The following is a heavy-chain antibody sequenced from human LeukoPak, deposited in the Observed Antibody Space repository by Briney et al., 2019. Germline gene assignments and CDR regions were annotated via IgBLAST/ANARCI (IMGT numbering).Heavy chain of an antibody. D-gene: IGHD3-22*01. CDR1: GYTFTRYY. J-gene: IGHJ5*02. CDR3: ARDITMIVVAEKWFDP. Sequence: ASVKVSCKASGYTFTRYYMHWVRQAPGQGLEWMGIINPNGGSTSYAQKFQGRVTMTRDTSTSTVYMELSSLRSEDTALYYCARDITMIVVAEKWFDPWGQGTLVTVSS. V-gene: IGHV1-46*01. CDR2: INPNGGST.